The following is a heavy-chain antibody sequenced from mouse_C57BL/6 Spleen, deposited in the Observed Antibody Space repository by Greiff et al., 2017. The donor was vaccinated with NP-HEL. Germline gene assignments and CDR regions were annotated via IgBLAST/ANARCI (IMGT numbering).Heavy chain of an antibody. CDR3: ARWGYYSNLVDY. V-gene: IGHV1-54*01. CDR1: GYAFTNYL. Sequence: VQLQQSGAELVRPGTSVKVSCKASGYAFTNYLIEWVKQRPGQGLEWIGVINPGSGGTNYNEKFKGKATLTADKSSSTAYMQLSSLTSEDSAVYFCARWGYYSNLVDYWGQGTSVTVSS. CDR2: INPGSGGT. J-gene: IGHJ4*01. D-gene: IGHD2-5*01.